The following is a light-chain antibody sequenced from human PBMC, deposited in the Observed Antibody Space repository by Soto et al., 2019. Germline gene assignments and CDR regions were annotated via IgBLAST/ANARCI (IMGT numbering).Light chain of an antibody. Sequence: QSVLTQPPSASGTPGQRVTISCSGSRSNIGSNPVNWYQQFPGTAPKVLIYTNKQRPSGVPDRFSGSRSGTSASLAISGLQSDDEADYYCAAWDDSLNGVVFGGGTKLTVL. CDR1: RSNIGSNP. J-gene: IGLJ2*01. CDR2: TNK. CDR3: AAWDDSLNGVV. V-gene: IGLV1-44*01.